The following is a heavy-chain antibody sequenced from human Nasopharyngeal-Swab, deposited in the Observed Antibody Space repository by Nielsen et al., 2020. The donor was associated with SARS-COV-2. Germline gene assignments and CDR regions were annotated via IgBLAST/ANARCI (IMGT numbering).Heavy chain of an antibody. CDR3: ARSIVPGYSSSWAPGIFDY. CDR2: IIPIFGTA. D-gene: IGHD6-13*01. Sequence: SVKVSCKASGGTFSSYAISWVRHAPGQGLEWMGGIIPIFGTANYAQKFQGRVTITADESTSTAYMELSSLRSEDTAVYYCARSIVPGYSSSWAPGIFDYWGQGTLVTVSS. CDR1: GGTFSSYA. V-gene: IGHV1-69*13. J-gene: IGHJ4*02.